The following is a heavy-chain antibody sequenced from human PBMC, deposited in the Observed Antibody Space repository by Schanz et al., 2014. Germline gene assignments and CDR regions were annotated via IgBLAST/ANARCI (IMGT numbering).Heavy chain of an antibody. CDR2: IFTDGRT. D-gene: IGHD2-15*01. Sequence: EVQLVASGGGLVQPGGSLRLSCAASGFAVDNYYMSCVRQAPGRGLEWVSIIFTDGRTYYADSVKGRFTISRDSSKNSLFLQMNSLRPEDTAVYYCARGRVLESWGQGTLVTVSS. CDR1: GFAVDNYY. V-gene: IGHV3-66*01. J-gene: IGHJ5*02. CDR3: ARGRVLES.